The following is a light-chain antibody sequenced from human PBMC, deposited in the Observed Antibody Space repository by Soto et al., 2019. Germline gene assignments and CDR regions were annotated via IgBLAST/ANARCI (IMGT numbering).Light chain of an antibody. CDR2: QTS. J-gene: IGKJ1*01. Sequence: EIVFTQSPATLSSFPGDRVTLSCRASQYINTRLAWYQHRPGQAPRLLIYQTSLRAAGIPARFSASGSGTDFTLTISDVQPEDFALYYCHQRRSWPRTFGQGTKVDIK. CDR3: HQRRSWPRT. V-gene: IGKV3-11*01. CDR1: QYINTR.